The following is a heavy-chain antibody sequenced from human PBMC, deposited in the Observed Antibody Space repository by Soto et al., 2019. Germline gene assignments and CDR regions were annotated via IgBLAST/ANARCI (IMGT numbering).Heavy chain of an antibody. J-gene: IGHJ6*02. CDR2: IKQDGSEK. Sequence: PGGSVRRSGAAAGFTCGTPWSCWVRQAPGKGLEWVANIKQDGSEKYYVDSVKGRFTISRDNAKNSLYLQMNSLRAEDTAVYYCARDKNYYGMDVWGQGTTVTVSS. CDR3: ARDKNYYGMDV. V-gene: IGHV3-7*05. CDR1: GFTCGTPW.